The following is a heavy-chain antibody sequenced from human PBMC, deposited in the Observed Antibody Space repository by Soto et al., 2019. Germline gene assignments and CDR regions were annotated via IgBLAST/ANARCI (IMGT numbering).Heavy chain of an antibody. J-gene: IGHJ3*01. D-gene: IGHD1-1*01. CDR3: ATGPTPAFAF. CDR2: IHSDGITT. V-gene: IGHV3-74*01. Sequence: GGSLRLSCAASGFTFSSYATSWVRQAPGKGLVWVSRIHSDGITTLYADSVTGRFTISRDNAKNTVFLQMNSLRAEDTAVYYCATGPTPAFAFWGRGTMVTVSS. CDR1: GFTFSSYA.